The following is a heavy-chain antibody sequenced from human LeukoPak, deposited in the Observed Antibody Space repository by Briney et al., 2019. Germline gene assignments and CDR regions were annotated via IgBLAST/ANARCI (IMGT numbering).Heavy chain of an antibody. CDR3: ARAIAAAGLFFDY. J-gene: IGHJ4*02. Sequence: ASVKVSCKASGGTFSSYAISWVRQAPGQGLEWMGRIIPIFGTANYAQKFQGRVTITTDESTSTAYMELSSLRSEDTAVYYCARAIAAAGLFFDYWGQGTLVTVSS. V-gene: IGHV1-69*05. D-gene: IGHD6-13*01. CDR1: GGTFSSYA. CDR2: IIPIFGTA.